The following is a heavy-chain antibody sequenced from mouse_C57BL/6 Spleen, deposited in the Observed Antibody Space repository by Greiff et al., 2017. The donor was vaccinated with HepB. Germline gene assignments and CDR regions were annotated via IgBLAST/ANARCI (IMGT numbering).Heavy chain of an antibody. CDR3: ARGGAEDSAY. CDR1: GYTFTSYW. Sequence: VQLQQPGAELVMPGASVKLSCKASGYTFTSYWKHWVKRRNGRGLVWIGEIEPSDSYTNYNQKFKGKSTLTVDKSSSTAYMQLSSLTSEDSAVYYCARGGAEDSAYWGQGTLVTVSA. V-gene: IGHV1-69*01. CDR2: IEPSDSYT. J-gene: IGHJ3*01. D-gene: IGHD1-1*02.